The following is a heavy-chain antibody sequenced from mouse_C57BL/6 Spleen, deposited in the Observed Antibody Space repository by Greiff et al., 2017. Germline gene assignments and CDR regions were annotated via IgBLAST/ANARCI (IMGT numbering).Heavy chain of an antibody. CDR2: IDPANGDN. J-gene: IGHJ2*01. CDR1: GYNIKDDY. D-gene: IGHD2-2*01. V-gene: IGHV14-4*01. Sequence: EVQLQQSGAELVRPGASVKLSCTASGYNIKDDYMHWVKQRPEQGLEWICWIDPANGDNEYASKFKGKATITADPSSTSAYLHLSSLTSDDPAVYSCTTGHGYYWGQGTTLTVSS. CDR3: TTGHGYY.